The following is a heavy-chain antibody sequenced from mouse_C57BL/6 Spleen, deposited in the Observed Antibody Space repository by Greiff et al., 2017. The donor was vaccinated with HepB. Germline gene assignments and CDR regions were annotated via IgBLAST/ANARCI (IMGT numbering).Heavy chain of an antibody. CDR2: IDPETGGT. CDR3: TREESLLDY. V-gene: IGHV1-15*01. Sequence: QVQLKESGAELVRPGASVTLSCKASGYTFTDYEMHWVKQTPVHGLEWIGAIDPETGGTAYNQKFKGKAILTADKSSSTAYMELRSLTSEDSAVYYCTREESLLDYWGQGTTLTVSS. CDR1: GYTFTDYE. J-gene: IGHJ2*01.